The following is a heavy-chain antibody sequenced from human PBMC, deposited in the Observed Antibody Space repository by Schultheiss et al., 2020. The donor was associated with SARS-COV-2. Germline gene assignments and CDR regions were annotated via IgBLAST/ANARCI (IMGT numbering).Heavy chain of an antibody. V-gene: IGHV4-34*01. CDR2: INHSGST. J-gene: IGHJ5*02. CDR3: ARGRSWFDP. Sequence: GSLRLSCAASGFTFSSYSMNWVRQAPGKGLEWIGEINHSGSTNYNPSLKSRVTISVDTSKNQFSLKLSSVTAADTAVYYCARGRSWFDPWGQGTLVTVSS. CDR1: GFTFSSYS.